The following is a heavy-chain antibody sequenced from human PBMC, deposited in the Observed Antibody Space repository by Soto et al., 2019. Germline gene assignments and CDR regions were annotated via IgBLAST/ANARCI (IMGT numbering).Heavy chain of an antibody. CDR3: ATEVSPGFDY. V-gene: IGHV3-30-3*01. CDR2: ISYDESNK. D-gene: IGHD3-10*01. Sequence: PGGSLRLSCVASGFTFNSYAMHWVRQAPGKGLEWVAFISYDESNKYYAHSVKGRFTVSRDNSKNTLYLQMNSLRPEDTAVYYCATEVSPGFDYWGQGTLVTVSS. J-gene: IGHJ4*02. CDR1: GFTFNSYA.